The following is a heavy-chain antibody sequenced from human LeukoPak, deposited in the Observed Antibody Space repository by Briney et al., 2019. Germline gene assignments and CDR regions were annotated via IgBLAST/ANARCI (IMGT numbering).Heavy chain of an antibody. J-gene: IGHJ4*02. CDR2: SSSSSSYI. Sequence: PGGSLRLSCAASGFTFSSYSMNWVRQAPGKGLEWVSSSSSSSSYIYYADSVKGRFTISRDNAKNSLYLQMNSLRAEDTAVYYCARARERYSSSWYPGYWGQGTLVTVSS. CDR3: ARARERYSSSWYPGY. V-gene: IGHV3-21*01. CDR1: GFTFSSYS. D-gene: IGHD6-13*01.